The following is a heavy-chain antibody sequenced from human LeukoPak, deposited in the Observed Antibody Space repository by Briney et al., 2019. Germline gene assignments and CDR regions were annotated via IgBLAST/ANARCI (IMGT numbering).Heavy chain of an antibody. J-gene: IGHJ5*02. CDR3: ARSCSSTSCYTRVWFDP. CDR2: ISAYNGNT. Sequence: ASVKVSCKASGYTFTSYGISWVRQAPGQGLEWMGWISAYNGNTNYAQKLQGRVTMTTDTSTSTAYMELRSLRSDDTAVYYCARSCSSTSCYTRVWFDPWGQGTLVTVSS. V-gene: IGHV1-18*01. D-gene: IGHD2-2*02. CDR1: GYTFTSYG.